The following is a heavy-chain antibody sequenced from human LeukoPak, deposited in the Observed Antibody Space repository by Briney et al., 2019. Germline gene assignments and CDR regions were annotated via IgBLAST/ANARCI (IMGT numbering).Heavy chain of an antibody. D-gene: IGHD2-8*02. J-gene: IGHJ5*02. V-gene: IGHV1-2*02. CDR1: GYTFPVYH. CDR3: GLVASGNWWFDP. Sequence: ASVKVSCKTSGYTFPVYHIHWVRQAPGQGLEWMGWINPNSGVTNYAQNLQGRVTLTGDTSITTSYMELTGLTSVDTAVYYCGLVASGNWWFDPWGQGTLATVSS. CDR2: INPNSGVT.